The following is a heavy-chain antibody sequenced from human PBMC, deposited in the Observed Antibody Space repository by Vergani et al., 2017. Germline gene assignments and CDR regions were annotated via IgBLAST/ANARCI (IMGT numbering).Heavy chain of an antibody. J-gene: IGHJ6*03. CDR1: GFTFTSSA. D-gene: IGHD4-17*01. Sequence: QMQLVQSGPEVKKPGTSVKVSCKASGFTFTSSAMQWVRQARGQRLEWIGWIVVGSGNTNYAQKFHERVTITRDMSTSTAYMELSSLRSEDTAVYYCAAGSYGADYYYYMDVWGKGTTVTVSS. V-gene: IGHV1-58*02. CDR3: AAGSYGADYYYYMDV. CDR2: IVVGSGNT.